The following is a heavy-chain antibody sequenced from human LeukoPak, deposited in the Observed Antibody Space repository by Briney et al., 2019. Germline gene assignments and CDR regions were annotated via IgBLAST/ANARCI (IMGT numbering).Heavy chain of an antibody. CDR2: IYHSGTT. D-gene: IGHD3-3*01. J-gene: IGHJ6*03. V-gene: IGHV4-4*02. Sequence: SETLSLTCAVSGGSISSSHWWSWVRQPPGKGLEWIGEIYHSGTTNYNPSLKSRVTISVDKSKNQFSLNLSSVTAADTAVYYRARDIRWSPTSWYYYYMDVWGKGTTVTVSS. CDR3: ARDIRWSPTSWYYYYMDV. CDR1: GGSISSSHW.